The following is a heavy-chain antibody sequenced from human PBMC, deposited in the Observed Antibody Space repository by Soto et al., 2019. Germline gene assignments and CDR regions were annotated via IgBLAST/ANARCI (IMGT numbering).Heavy chain of an antibody. CDR3: TRDRLVAATSAPPYYYFGMDV. D-gene: IGHD2-15*01. Sequence: GGSLRLSCAASGFTFSRYSMNWVRQAPGKGLEWVSSISTSTSYIYYADSVKGRFTISRDNAKNSLYLQMNSLRAEDTAVYYCTRDRLVAATSAPPYYYFGMDVWGQGTTVTVSS. V-gene: IGHV3-21*01. CDR1: GFTFSRYS. J-gene: IGHJ6*02. CDR2: ISTSTSYI.